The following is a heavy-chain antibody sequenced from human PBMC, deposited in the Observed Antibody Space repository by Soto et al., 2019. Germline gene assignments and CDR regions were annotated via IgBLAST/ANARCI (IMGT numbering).Heavy chain of an antibody. CDR2: IYHSGST. D-gene: IGHD6-6*01. CDR1: GGSISSSNW. CDR3: ARDSGIAARQIHWFDP. Sequence: SETLSLTCAVSGGSISSSNWWSWVRQPPGKGLEWIGEIYHSGSTNYNPSLKSRVTISVDKSKNQFSLKLSSVTAADTAVYYCARDSGIAARQIHWFDPWGQGTLVTVSS. V-gene: IGHV4-4*02. J-gene: IGHJ5*02.